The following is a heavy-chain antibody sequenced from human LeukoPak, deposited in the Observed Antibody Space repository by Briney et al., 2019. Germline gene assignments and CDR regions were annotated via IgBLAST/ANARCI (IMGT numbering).Heavy chain of an antibody. CDR1: GGTFSSYA. CDR3: ARVDGSPDY. V-gene: IGHV1-8*03. Sequence: ASVKVSCKASGGTFSSYAISWVRQATGQGLEWMGWMNPKSGNTGHAQKFQGRVTITRDTSMSTVYMELSSLRSEDTALYFCARVDGSPDYWGQGTLVTVSS. J-gene: IGHJ4*02. CDR2: MNPKSGNT. D-gene: IGHD2-15*01.